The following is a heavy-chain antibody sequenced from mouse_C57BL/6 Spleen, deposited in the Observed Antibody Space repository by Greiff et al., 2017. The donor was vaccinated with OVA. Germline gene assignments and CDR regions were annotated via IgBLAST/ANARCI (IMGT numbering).Heavy chain of an antibody. V-gene: IGHV5-4*03. CDR3: ARGRDDYWNYAMDY. D-gene: IGHD2-4*01. Sequence: EVKLVESGGGLVKPGGSLKLSCAASGFTFSSYAMSWVRQTPEKRLEWVATISDGGSYTYYPDNVKGRFTISRDNAKNNLYLQMSHLKSEDTAMYYCARGRDDYWNYAMDYWGQGTSVTVSS. CDR1: GFTFSSYA. CDR2: ISDGGSYT. J-gene: IGHJ4*01.